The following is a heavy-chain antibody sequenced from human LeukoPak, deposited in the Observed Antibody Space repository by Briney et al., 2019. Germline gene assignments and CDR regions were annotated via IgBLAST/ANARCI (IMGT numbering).Heavy chain of an antibody. CDR3: ARRSGYFYYGMDV. Sequence: PSETLSLTCTVSGGSISSYYWSWIRQPPGKGLEWIGYIYYSGSTNYNPSLKSRVTISVDTSKNQFSLKLSSVTAADTAVYYCARRSGYFYYGMDVWGQGTTVTVPS. J-gene: IGHJ6*02. V-gene: IGHV4-59*01. CDR1: GGSISSYY. CDR2: IYYSGST.